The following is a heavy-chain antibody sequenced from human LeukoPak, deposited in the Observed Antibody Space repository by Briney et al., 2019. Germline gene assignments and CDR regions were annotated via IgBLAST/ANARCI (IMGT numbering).Heavy chain of an antibody. CDR1: GFSFSTYA. J-gene: IGHJ3*02. V-gene: IGHV3-74*01. CDR3: GREDRIVLGNDAFDI. Sequence: GGSLRLSCAASGFSFSTYAMYWVRQAPGRGLVWVSRIQTDGSSTSYADSVKGRFTISRDNARNTLYLQMNSLRVEDTAVYYCGREDRIVLGNDAFDIWGQGTMVTVSS. D-gene: IGHD2-2*01. CDR2: IQTDGSST.